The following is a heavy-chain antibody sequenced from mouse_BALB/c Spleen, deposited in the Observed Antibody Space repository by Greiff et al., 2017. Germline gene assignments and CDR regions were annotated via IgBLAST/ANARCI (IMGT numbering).Heavy chain of an antibody. J-gene: IGHJ3*01. CDR1: GFTFSSYA. CDR2: ISSGGSYT. CDR3: AREGGYDGYPFAY. V-gene: IGHV5-9-3*01. D-gene: IGHD2-3*01. Sequence: EVKLMESGGGLVKPGGSLKLSCAASGFTFSSYAMSWVRQTPEKRLEWVATISSGGSYTYYPDSVKGRFTISRDNAKNTLYLQMSSLRSEDTAMYYCAREGGYDGYPFAYWGQGTLVTVSA.